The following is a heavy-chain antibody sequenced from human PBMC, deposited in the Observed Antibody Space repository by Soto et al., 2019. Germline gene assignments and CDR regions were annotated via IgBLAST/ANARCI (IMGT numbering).Heavy chain of an antibody. CDR1: GFTFSNHA. V-gene: IGHV3-23*01. Sequence: EVQLLESGGGLVQPGGSLRLSCAASGFTFSNHAMSWVRQAPGKGLEWVSTISGSAGGTYYADSVRGRFTISRDNSRTTLYLQMSSLRAEDTALYYCAKRGVGYYFDYWGQGTLVTVSS. CDR2: ISGSAGGT. CDR3: AKRGVGYYFDY. D-gene: IGHD3-3*01. J-gene: IGHJ4*02.